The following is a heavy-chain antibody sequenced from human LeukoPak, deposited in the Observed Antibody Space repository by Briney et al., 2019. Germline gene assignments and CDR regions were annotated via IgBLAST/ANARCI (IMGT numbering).Heavy chain of an antibody. J-gene: IGHJ4*02. Sequence: SETLSLTCTVSGSSISRNYWSWLRQPPRKGLEWIGYIYHSGSTNYSPSLKSRVTISLDTSKNQFSLNLSSVTAADTAVYYCARDRPYYFGSGSYYDGFDSWGQGTLVTVSS. CDR1: GSSISRNY. V-gene: IGHV4-59*01. CDR2: IYHSGST. CDR3: ARDRPYYFGSGSYYDGFDS. D-gene: IGHD3-10*01.